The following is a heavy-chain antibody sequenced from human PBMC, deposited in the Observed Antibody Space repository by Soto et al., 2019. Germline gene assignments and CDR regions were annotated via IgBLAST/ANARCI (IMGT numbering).Heavy chain of an antibody. Sequence: QVQLQESGPGLVKPSGTLSLTCAVSSGSISSSNWWSWVRQPPGKGLEWIGEIYHSGSTNYNPSLKSRVTISVDKSKNQFSLKLSSVTAADTAVYYCARGGIVVVVAATRYGAFDIWGQGTMVTVSS. D-gene: IGHD2-15*01. CDR2: IYHSGST. J-gene: IGHJ3*02. V-gene: IGHV4-4*02. CDR1: SGSISSSNW. CDR3: ARGGIVVVVAATRYGAFDI.